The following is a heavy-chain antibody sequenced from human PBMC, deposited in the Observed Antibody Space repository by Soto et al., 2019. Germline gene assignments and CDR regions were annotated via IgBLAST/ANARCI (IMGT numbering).Heavy chain of an antibody. CDR1: GFTFSSYS. J-gene: IGHJ4*02. V-gene: IGHV3-21*01. Sequence: EVQLVESGGGLVKPGGSLRLSCAASGFTFSSYSMNWVRQAPGKGLEWVSSISSSSSYIYYADSVKGRFTIARDNAKNSLYLQMNSLRAEDTAVYYCARGGTIFGVVKHGTADYWGQGTLVTVSS. CDR3: ARGGTIFGVVKHGTADY. D-gene: IGHD3-3*01. CDR2: ISSSSSYI.